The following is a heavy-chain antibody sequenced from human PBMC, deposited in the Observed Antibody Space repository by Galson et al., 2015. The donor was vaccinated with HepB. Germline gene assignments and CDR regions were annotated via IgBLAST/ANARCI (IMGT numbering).Heavy chain of an antibody. CDR2: ISAYNGNT. CDR3: ARELGPSPTVTNGDAFDI. CDR1: GYTFTSYG. D-gene: IGHD4-17*01. J-gene: IGHJ3*02. Sequence: SVKVSCKASGYTFTSYGISWVRQAPGQGLEWMGWISAYNGNTNYAQKLQGRVTMTTDTSTSTAYMELRSLRSDDTAVYYCARELGPSPTVTNGDAFDIWGQGTMVTVSS. V-gene: IGHV1-18*01.